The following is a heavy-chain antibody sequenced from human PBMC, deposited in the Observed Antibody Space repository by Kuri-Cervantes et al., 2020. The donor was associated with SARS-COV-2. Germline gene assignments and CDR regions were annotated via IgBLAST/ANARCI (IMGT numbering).Heavy chain of an antibody. J-gene: IGHJ4*02. CDR2: IYYSGST. D-gene: IGHD6-13*01. CDR1: GGSISSYY. CDR3: ARGYGSSWYRYFDY. Sequence: SETLSLTCTASGGSISSYYWSWIRQPPGKGLEWIGYIYYSGSTNYNPSLKSRVTISVDTSKNQFSLKLSSVTAADTAVYYCARGYGSSWYRYFDYWGQGTLVTVSS. V-gene: IGHV4-59*12.